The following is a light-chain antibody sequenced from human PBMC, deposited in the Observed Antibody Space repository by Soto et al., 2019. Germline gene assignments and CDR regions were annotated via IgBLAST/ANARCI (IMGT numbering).Light chain of an antibody. Sequence: ASKVSQTPASLYEFVGDRVPITCRTSQGISSALAWYQQKPGKAPKLLIYYASRLQSGVPPRFSGSGSGTEFSLTTISRLPPDVFASYYRHQYLHSWPFGPGTKVDIK. CDR2: YAS. V-gene: IGKV1D-13*01. CDR1: QGISSA. CDR3: HQYLHSWP. J-gene: IGKJ3*01.